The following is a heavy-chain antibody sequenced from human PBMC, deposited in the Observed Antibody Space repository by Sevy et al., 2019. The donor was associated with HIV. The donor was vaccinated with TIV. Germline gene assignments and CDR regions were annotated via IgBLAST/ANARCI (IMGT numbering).Heavy chain of an antibody. J-gene: IGHJ4*02. V-gene: IGHV4-30-2*01. CDR2: IYHSGST. CDR1: GGSISSGGYS. Sequence: SETLSLTCAVSGGSISSGGYSWSWIRQPPGKGLEWTGYIYHSGSTYYNPSLKSRVTISVDTSKNQFSLKLSSVTAADTAVYYCARGSDDSRTRLIDYWGQGTLVTVSS. CDR3: ARGSDDSRTRLIDY. D-gene: IGHD3-22*01.